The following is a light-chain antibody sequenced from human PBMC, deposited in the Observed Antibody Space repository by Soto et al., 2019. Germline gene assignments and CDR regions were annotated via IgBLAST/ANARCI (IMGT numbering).Light chain of an antibody. Sequence: IVMTQSPATLAVSPGERATLPCRASQSISSDLAWYQQKPGQAPRLLIYASSTRATGVPARFSGSGSGTEFALTISGLQSEDFAVYYCQQYNNWPRTFGQGTKVDIK. J-gene: IGKJ1*01. CDR2: ASS. V-gene: IGKV3-15*01. CDR1: QSISSD. CDR3: QQYNNWPRT.